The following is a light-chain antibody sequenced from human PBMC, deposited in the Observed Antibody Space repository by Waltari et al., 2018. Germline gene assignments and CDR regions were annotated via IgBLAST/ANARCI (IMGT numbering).Light chain of an antibody. Sequence: IVLTQSPGTLSLSPGERATLSCRASQSVSRTLAWYQQKPGQAPRLLIYGASTRATGIPDRFSGSGSGTDLSLTNSRREPEDFAVYYCQHYVRLPATFGQGTKVEIK. J-gene: IGKJ1*01. CDR2: GAS. CDR3: QHYVRLPAT. CDR1: QSVSRT. V-gene: IGKV3-20*01.